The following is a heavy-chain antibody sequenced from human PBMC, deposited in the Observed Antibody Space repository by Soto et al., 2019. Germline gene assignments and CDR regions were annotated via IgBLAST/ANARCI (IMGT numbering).Heavy chain of an antibody. CDR1: GFTFNSYA. D-gene: IGHD6-19*01. J-gene: IGHJ4*02. CDR3: SRGGGASGWYGFFDY. Sequence: HPGGSLRLSCAASGFTFNSYAMTWIRQAPGRGLEWVSLISGSDGTTYYADSVKGRFTISRDNSKNTLYIQMNSLTAEDTALYYCSRGGGASGWYGFFDYWGQGTLVTVSS. CDR2: ISGSDGTT. V-gene: IGHV3-23*01.